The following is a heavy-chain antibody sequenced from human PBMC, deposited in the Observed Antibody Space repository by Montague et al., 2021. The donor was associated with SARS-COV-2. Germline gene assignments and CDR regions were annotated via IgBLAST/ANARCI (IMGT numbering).Heavy chain of an antibody. CDR1: GFTFRSYA. D-gene: IGHD3-3*01. CDR3: AKDLWVGWSGEIDS. CDR2: VYSGGTNT. J-gene: IGHJ4*02. V-gene: IGHV3-23*03. Sequence: SLSLSLSASGFTFRSYAMSWVRQAPGKGLEWVAVVYSGGTNTHLADSVKGRFIISRDDSSNTLYLQMHRLRVEDTATYYCAKDLWVGWSGEIDSWGQGTLVTVSS.